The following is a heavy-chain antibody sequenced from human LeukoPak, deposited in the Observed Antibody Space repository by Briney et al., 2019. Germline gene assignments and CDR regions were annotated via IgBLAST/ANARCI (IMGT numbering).Heavy chain of an antibody. CDR1: GASISAFH. V-gene: IGHV4-4*07. CDR3: AREDGDY. CDR2: IYSSGST. J-gene: IGHJ4*02. Sequence: PSETLSLTCTVSGASISAFHWTWFPQPAGKGLEWIGLIYSSGSTLFNPSLKSRVAMSADLTKNQLSLKLTSVTAADTAMYYCAREDGDYWGRGTLVTVSS.